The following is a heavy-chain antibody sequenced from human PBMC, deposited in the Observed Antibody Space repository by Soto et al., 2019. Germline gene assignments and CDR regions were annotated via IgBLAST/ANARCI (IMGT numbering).Heavy chain of an antibody. CDR1: GFTFSSYG. D-gene: IGHD5-12*01. J-gene: IGHJ4*02. V-gene: IGHV3-33*01. CDR2: IWYDGSNK. Sequence: GGSLRLSCAASGFTFSSYGMHWVRQAPGKGLEWVAVIWYDGSNKYYADSVKGRFTISRDNSKNTLYLQMNSLRAEDTAVYYCARDGGRGYSGYETSYFDYWGQGTLVTVSS. CDR3: ARDGGRGYSGYETSYFDY.